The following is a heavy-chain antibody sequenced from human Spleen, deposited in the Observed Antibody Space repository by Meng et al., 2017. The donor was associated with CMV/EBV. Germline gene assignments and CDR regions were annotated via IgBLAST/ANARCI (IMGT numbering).Heavy chain of an antibody. D-gene: IGHD5-24*01. V-gene: IGHV3-53*01. CDR2: IYSGGST. CDR1: GFTVSSNY. CDR3: ARGVEMATIDY. Sequence: LSCAASGFTVSSNYMSWVRQAPGKGLEWVSVIYSGGSTYYADSVKGRFTISRDNSKNTLYLQMNSLRAEDTAVYYCARGVEMATIDYWGQGTLVTVSS. J-gene: IGHJ4*02.